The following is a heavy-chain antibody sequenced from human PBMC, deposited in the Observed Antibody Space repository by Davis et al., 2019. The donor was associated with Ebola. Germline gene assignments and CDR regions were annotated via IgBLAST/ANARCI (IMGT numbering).Heavy chain of an antibody. CDR2: IYTGDSDS. Sequence: GESLKISCKGSGYSFTSYWIAWVRQTPAKGLEWMGIIYTGDSDSRYSPSFEGQVTISVDRSITTAYLQWSSLRASDTAIYYCARQESLYGSADYWGQGTLVTVSS. J-gene: IGHJ4*02. CDR1: GYSFTSYW. V-gene: IGHV5-51*01. CDR3: ARQESLYGSADY. D-gene: IGHD2-15*01.